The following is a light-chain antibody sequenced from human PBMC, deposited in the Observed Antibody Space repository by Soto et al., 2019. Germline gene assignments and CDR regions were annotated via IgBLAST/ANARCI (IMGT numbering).Light chain of an antibody. CDR3: SSYRDTSKLV. J-gene: IGLJ1*01. V-gene: IGLV2-14*01. CDR2: EVS. Sequence: QSALTQPASVSASPGQSITISCSGSSSDVGGYDYVSWYQQHPGKAPKLMIYEVSNRPSGVSDRFSGSKSGNTASLTISGLQADDEADYCSSYRDTSKLVFGPGTKLTVL. CDR1: SSDVGGYDY.